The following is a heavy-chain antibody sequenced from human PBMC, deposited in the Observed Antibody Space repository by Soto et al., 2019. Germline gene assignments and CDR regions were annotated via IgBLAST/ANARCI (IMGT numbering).Heavy chain of an antibody. D-gene: IGHD4-17*01. Sequence: SGTLSLTCTVSGDSVNSGTYYWSWIRQPPGKGLEWIGYIYNSGTTKYNPSLKSRVTISVDTSKNQFSLNLSSVTAADTAVYYCARETYGDYVGYFDPRGQGILVTVSS. CDR1: GDSVNSGTYY. CDR2: IYNSGTT. CDR3: ARETYGDYVGYFDP. V-gene: IGHV4-61*01. J-gene: IGHJ5*02.